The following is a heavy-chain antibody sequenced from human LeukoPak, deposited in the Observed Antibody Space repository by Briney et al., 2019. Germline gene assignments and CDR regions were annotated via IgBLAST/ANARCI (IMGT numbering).Heavy chain of an antibody. CDR3: AREVLRYFDWSEYYFDY. CDR1: GGTFSSYA. J-gene: IGHJ4*02. Sequence: ASVKVSCKASGGTFSSYAISWVRQAPGQRLEWMGWINAGNGNTKYSQKFQGRVTITRDTSASTAYMELSSLRSEDTAVYYCAREVLRYFDWSEYYFDYWGQGTLVTVSS. V-gene: IGHV1-3*01. CDR2: INAGNGNT. D-gene: IGHD3-9*01.